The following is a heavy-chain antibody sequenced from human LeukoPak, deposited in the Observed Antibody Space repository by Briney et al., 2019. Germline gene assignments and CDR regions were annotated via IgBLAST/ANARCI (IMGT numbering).Heavy chain of an antibody. Sequence: SGGSLRLSCAASGFTFSSYAISWVRQAPGQGLEWMGGIIPIFGTANYAQKFQGRDTITADESTSTAYMELSSLRSEDTAVYYCARGLDDSSGFRIDYWGQGTLVTVSS. D-gene: IGHD3-22*01. V-gene: IGHV1-69*01. CDR2: IIPIFGTA. CDR3: ARGLDDSSGFRIDY. J-gene: IGHJ4*02. CDR1: GFTFSSYA.